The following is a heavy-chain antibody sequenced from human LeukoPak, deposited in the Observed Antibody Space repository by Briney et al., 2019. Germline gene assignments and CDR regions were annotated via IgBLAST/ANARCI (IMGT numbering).Heavy chain of an antibody. D-gene: IGHD3-22*01. CDR1: GYTFTGYY. CDR2: INPNSGGT. J-gene: IGHJ3*02. V-gene: IGHV1-2*02. CDR3: ARDGHRRYYYDSSGREDAFDI. Sequence: ASVKVSCKASGYTFTGYYMHWVRQAPGQGLEWMGWINPNSGGTNYAQKFQGRVTMTRDTSISTAYMELSSLRSDDTAVYYCARDGHRRYYYDSSGREDAFDIWGQGTMVTVSS.